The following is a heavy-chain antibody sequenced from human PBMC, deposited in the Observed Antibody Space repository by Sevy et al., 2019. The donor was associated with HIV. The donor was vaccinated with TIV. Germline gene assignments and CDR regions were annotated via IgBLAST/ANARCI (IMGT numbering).Heavy chain of an antibody. J-gene: IGHJ6*03. V-gene: IGHV3-49*03. CDR3: TRLDAAMGYYYYYYMDV. CDR2: IRSKAYGGTT. D-gene: IGHD5-18*01. CDR1: GFTFGDYA. Sequence: GGSLRLSCTASGFTFGDYAMSWFRQAPGKGLEWVGFIRSKAYGGTTEYAASVKGRFTISRDDSNSIAYLQMNSLKTEDTAVYYCTRLDAAMGYYYYYYMDVWGKGTTVTVSS.